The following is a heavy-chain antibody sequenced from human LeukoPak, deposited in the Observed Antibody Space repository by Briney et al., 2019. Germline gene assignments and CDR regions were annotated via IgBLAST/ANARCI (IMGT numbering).Heavy chain of an antibody. D-gene: IGHD3/OR15-3a*01. Sequence: ASVKVSRKASGYTFTGYYMHWVRQAPGQGLEWMGRINPNSGGTNYAQKFQGRVTMTRDTSISTAYMELSRLRAEDTAVYYCARSVLGDQDCMDCDFKEGDYWGQGTLVTVSS. CDR2: INPNSGGT. CDR3: ARSVLGDQDCMDCDFKEGDY. J-gene: IGHJ4*02. CDR1: GYTFTGYY. V-gene: IGHV1-2*06.